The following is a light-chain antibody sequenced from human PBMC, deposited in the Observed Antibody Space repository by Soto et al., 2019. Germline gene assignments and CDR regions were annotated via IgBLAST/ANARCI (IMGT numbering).Light chain of an antibody. CDR2: GAS. CDR1: HSVSSSH. J-gene: IGKJ4*01. V-gene: IGKV3-20*01. Sequence: DIVLTQSPGTLSLATGESVTLSCRASHSVSSSHLAWYQQKPGQAPRLFIYGASRRASGIPDRFSGSGSGTDFTLTISRLQPEDFALYSCQHYGTSRTFGGGTKVEIK. CDR3: QHYGTSRT.